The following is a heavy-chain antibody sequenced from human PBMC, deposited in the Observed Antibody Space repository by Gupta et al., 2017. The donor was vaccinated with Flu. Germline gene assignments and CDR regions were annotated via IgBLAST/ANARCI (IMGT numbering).Heavy chain of an antibody. D-gene: IGHD2/OR15-2a*01. Sequence: EGQLVESGGGWANPGGSLRLSCAASGFTFTNAWMSWVRQAPGKGLEWVGRIRNKFDGGTTDYASPVEGRFTISRDDSKKTLFLQMNSLKTEDTAVYYCATDKTFDDSAPYFDNWGQGTRVTVSS. V-gene: IGHV3-15*01. CDR1: GFTFTNAW. CDR2: IRNKFDGGTT. J-gene: IGHJ4*02. CDR3: ATDKTFDDSAPYFDN.